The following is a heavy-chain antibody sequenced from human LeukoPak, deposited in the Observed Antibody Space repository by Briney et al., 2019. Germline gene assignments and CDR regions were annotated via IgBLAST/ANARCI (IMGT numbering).Heavy chain of an antibody. D-gene: IGHD3-10*01. CDR3: ARGLGVLLWFGELGGLFDY. J-gene: IGHJ4*02. V-gene: IGHV4-39*07. CDR2: IYYSGST. Sequence: SETLSLTCTVSGGSISSSSYYWGWIRQPPGKGLEWIGSIYYSGSTYYNPSLKSRVTISVDTSKNQFSLKLSSVTAADTAVYYCARGLGVLLWFGELGGLFDYWGQGTLVTVSS. CDR1: GGSISSSSYY.